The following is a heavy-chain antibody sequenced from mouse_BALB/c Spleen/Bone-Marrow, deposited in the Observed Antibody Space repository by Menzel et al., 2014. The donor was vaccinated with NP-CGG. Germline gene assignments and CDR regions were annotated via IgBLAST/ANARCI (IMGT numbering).Heavy chain of an antibody. J-gene: IGHJ2*01. CDR1: GFTFSTYA. CDR3: ARAPQLLYYFDY. CDR2: ISNGGST. D-gene: IGHD4-1*02. Sequence: EVKLQESGGGLVKPGGSLKLSCAASGFTFSTYAMSWVRQAPEKRLEWVASISNGGSTYYQDGVKGRFTISRDNARNILYLQMSSLRSEDTAMYYCARAPQLLYYFDYWGQGTTLTVSS. V-gene: IGHV5-6-5*01.